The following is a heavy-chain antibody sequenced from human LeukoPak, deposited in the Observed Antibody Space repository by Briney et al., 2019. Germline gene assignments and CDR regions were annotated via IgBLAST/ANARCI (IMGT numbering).Heavy chain of an antibody. CDR1: GFTFSSYW. V-gene: IGHV3-74*01. CDR3: VRGNDYGGPHY. Sequence: GGSLRPSCAVSGFTFSSYWMHWVRQAPGKGLVWVSRIDRDGSRINYADSVKGRFTISRDNGKNTLFLQMNSLRAEDAAVYYCVRGNDYGGPHYWGQGTLVTVSS. CDR2: IDRDGSRI. J-gene: IGHJ4*02. D-gene: IGHD4-23*01.